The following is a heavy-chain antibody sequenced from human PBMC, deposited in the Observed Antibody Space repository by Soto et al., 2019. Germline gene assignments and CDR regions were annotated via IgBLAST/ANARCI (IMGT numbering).Heavy chain of an antibody. D-gene: IGHD3-10*01. CDR3: ARGASGVPPYYYYGMGV. J-gene: IGHJ6*02. Sequence: SETLSLTCTVSGGSISSYYWSWIRQPAGKGLEWIGRIYTSGSTNYNPSLKSRVTMSVDTSKNQFSLKLSSVTAADTAVYYCARGASGVPPYYYYGMGVWGQGTTVTVSS. V-gene: IGHV4-4*07. CDR2: IYTSGST. CDR1: GGSISSYY.